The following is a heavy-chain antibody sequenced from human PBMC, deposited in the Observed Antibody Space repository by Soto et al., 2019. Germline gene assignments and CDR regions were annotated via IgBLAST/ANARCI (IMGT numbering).Heavy chain of an antibody. V-gene: IGHV1-18*01. CDR1: GYTFTSYG. CDR2: ISAYNGDT. J-gene: IGHJ6*02. Sequence: ASVKVSCKASGYTFTSYGASWVRQAPGQGLEWMGWISAYNGDTNYAQKVQGRVTMTTDTSATTTYMELRSLRPDDTAVYCCARDQGAGQYGMDVWGQGTTVTVSS. CDR3: ARDQGAGQYGMDV.